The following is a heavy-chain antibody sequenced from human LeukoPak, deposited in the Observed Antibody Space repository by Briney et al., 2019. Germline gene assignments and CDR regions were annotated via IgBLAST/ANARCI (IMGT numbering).Heavy chain of an antibody. J-gene: IGHJ6*02. D-gene: IGHD5-18*01. CDR2: INPSGGTT. CDR1: GYTFSNYY. Sequence: ASVKVSCKSSGYTFSNYYMHWVRQAPGHGLEWMGIINPSGGTTSYAQRFQGRVTMTGDTSTSTVYMELSSLRSEDTAVYYCASSYGDTSMVVYYFYQYGMDVWGQGTTVTVSS. CDR3: ASSYGDTSMVVYYFYQYGMDV. V-gene: IGHV1-46*01.